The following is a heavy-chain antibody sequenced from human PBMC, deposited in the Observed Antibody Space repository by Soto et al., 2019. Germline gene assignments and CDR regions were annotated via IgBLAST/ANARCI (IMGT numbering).Heavy chain of an antibody. J-gene: IGHJ4*02. CDR1: GFTFSSYA. CDR3: AKEESEVATITVDY. CDR2: ISGSGGST. D-gene: IGHD5-12*01. Sequence: XGSLRLSCSASGFTFSSYAMSWVRQAPGKGLEWVSAISGSGGSTYYADSVKGRFTISRDNSKNTLYLQMNSLRAEDTAVYYCAKEESEVATITVDYWGQGTLVTVSS. V-gene: IGHV3-23*01.